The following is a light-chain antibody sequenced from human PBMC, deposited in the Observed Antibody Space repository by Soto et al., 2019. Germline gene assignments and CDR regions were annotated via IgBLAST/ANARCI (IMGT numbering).Light chain of an antibody. CDR1: QIVSDK. CDR2: GSW. J-gene: IGKJ1*01. CDR3: LKYNYWWT. Sequence: EVLMTQSPATLSVYPGERVTLSCRASQIVSDKLTCYQQKPGQAPRLLLYGSWTRAAGTTDRFSGSGSGTEFTLTISSLQSEDFAVYYCLKYNYWWTFGQGTGVEIK. V-gene: IGKV3-15*01.